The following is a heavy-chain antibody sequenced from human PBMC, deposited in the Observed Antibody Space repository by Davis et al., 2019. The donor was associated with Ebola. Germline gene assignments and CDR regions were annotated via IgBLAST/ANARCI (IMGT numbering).Heavy chain of an antibody. J-gene: IGHJ5*02. D-gene: IGHD3-10*01. CDR2: INHSGST. CDR1: GGSFSGYY. Sequence: SETLSLTCAVYGGSFSGYYWSWIRQPPGKGLEWIWEINHSGSTNYNPSLNSRVPISVDTSKNQFSLKLSSVTAADTAVYYCARDLVQDGSGSYSWGQGTLVTVSS. CDR3: ARDLVQDGSGSYS. V-gene: IGHV4-34*01.